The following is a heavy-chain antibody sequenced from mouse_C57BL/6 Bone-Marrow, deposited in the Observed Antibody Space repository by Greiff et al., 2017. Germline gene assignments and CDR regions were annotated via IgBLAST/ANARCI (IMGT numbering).Heavy chain of an antibody. CDR2: ISSGGSYT. V-gene: IGHV5-6*02. CDR3: ASPASETAMDY. CDR1: GFTFSSYG. J-gene: IGHJ4*01. Sequence: DVKLVESGGDLVKPGGSLKLSCAASGFTFSSYGMSWVRQTPDKRLEWVAPISSGGSYTYYPDSVKGRFTISRDNAKNTLYLQMSSLKSEDTAMYYCASPASETAMDYWGQGTSVTVSS. D-gene: IGHD3-2*02.